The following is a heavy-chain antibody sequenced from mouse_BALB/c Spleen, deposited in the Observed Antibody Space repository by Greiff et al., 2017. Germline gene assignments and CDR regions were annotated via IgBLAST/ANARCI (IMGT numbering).Heavy chain of an antibody. CDR1: GFTFSSYT. D-gene: IGHD2-3*01. J-gene: IGHJ4*01. CDR2: ISSGGSYT. V-gene: IGHV5-9-4*01. CDR3: ARSPSYDGYYVGYAMDY. Sequence: EVQLVESGGGLVQPGGSLKLSCAASGFTFSSYTMSWVRQSPEKRLEWVAEISSGGSYTYYPDTVTGRFTISRDNAKNTLYLEMSSLRSEDTALYYCARSPSYDGYYVGYAMDYWGQGTSVTVSS.